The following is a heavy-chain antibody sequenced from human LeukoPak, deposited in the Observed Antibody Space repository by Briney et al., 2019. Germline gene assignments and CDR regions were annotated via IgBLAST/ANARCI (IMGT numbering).Heavy chain of an antibody. D-gene: IGHD1-26*01. CDR3: ARVGATQYFDY. V-gene: IGHV3-33*01. J-gene: IGHJ4*02. CDR2: IWYDGSNK. CDR1: GFTFSSNG. Sequence: GRSLRLSCAASGFTFSSNGMNWVRQAPGKGLEWVAVIWYDGSNKYYADSVEGRFTISRDNSKNTLYLQMNSLRAEDTAVYYCARVGATQYFDYWGQGTLVTVSS.